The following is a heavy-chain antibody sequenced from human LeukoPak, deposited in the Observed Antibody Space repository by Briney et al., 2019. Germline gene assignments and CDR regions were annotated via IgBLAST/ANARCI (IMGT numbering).Heavy chain of an antibody. Sequence: SVKVSCKASGYTFTSYAISWVRQAPGQGLEWMGGIIPIFGTANYAQKFQGRVTITADESTSTAYMELSSLRSEDTAVYYCARGPGIAARPDWFDPWGQGTLVTVSS. CDR1: GYTFTSYA. D-gene: IGHD6-6*01. CDR3: ARGPGIAARPDWFDP. V-gene: IGHV1-69*13. CDR2: IIPIFGTA. J-gene: IGHJ5*02.